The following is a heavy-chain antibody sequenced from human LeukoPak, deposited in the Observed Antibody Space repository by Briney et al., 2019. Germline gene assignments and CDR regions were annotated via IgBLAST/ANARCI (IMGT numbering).Heavy chain of an antibody. CDR1: GFTFSSYA. J-gene: IGHJ3*02. CDR2: ISYDGSSK. Sequence: GGSLRLSCAASGFTFSSYAMHWVRQAPGKGLEWVAVISYDGSSKYYADSVKGRFTISRDNSKNTLYLQMNSLRAEDTAVYYCARDGGRGQDAFDIWGQGTMVTVSS. V-gene: IGHV3-30*14. CDR3: ARDGGRGQDAFDI. D-gene: IGHD3-3*01.